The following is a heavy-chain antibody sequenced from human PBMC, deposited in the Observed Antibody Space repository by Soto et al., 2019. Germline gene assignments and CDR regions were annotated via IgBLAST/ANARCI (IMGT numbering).Heavy chain of an antibody. J-gene: IGHJ6*02. Sequence: PGGSLRLSCAASGFTFSSYGMHWVRQAPGKGLEWVAVIWYDGSNKYYADSVKGRFTISRDNSKNTLYLQMNSLRSEDTAVYYCARVREDYSSSWYKQLDYYYYYGMDVWGQGTTVTVSS. D-gene: IGHD6-13*01. CDR2: IWYDGSNK. V-gene: IGHV3-33*01. CDR1: GFTFSSYG. CDR3: ARVREDYSSSWYKQLDYYYYYGMDV.